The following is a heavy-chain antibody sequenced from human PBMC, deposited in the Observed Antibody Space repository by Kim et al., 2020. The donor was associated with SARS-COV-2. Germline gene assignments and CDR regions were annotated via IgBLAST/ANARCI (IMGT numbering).Heavy chain of an antibody. Sequence: GGSLRLSCAASGFTFSSYSMNWVRQAPGKGLEWVSSISSSSSYIYYADSVKGRFTISRDNAKNSLYLQMNSLRAEDTAVYYCARGAILQWGGGDYWGQGTLVTVSS. CDR2: ISSSSSYI. V-gene: IGHV3-21*01. CDR1: GFTFSSYS. CDR3: ARGAILQWGGGDY. J-gene: IGHJ4*02. D-gene: IGHD4-4*01.